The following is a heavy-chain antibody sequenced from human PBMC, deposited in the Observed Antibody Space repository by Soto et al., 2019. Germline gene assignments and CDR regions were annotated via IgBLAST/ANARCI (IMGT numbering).Heavy chain of an antibody. Sequence: QVQLQQWGAGLLKPSETLSLTCAVYGGSFSGYYWTWIRQPPGTGLEWIGEINHSGSTNYTPSLKSRVTIAVDTSKNQFSLKLTSVTAADTAVYYCARDKITGLFDYWCQGTLVTVSS. CDR3: ARDKITGLFDY. CDR1: GGSFSGYY. CDR2: INHSGST. D-gene: IGHD2-8*02. V-gene: IGHV4-34*01. J-gene: IGHJ4*02.